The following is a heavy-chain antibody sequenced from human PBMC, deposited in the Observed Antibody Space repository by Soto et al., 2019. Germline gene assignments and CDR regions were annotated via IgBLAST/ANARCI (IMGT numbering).Heavy chain of an antibody. Sequence: QVQLVQSGAEVKEPGASVKVSCKASGYSFSSYYIHWVRQAPRQGLEWMGIINPSGGSTSYAQKFQGRVTLTRDTSTSTVYMELSRLRSEDTAVYYCGRGGVRYHYDNSGYYPTDALDIWGQGTMVTVSS. V-gene: IGHV1-46*03. CDR1: GYSFSSYY. D-gene: IGHD3-22*01. CDR3: GRGGVRYHYDNSGYYPTDALDI. CDR2: INPSGGST. J-gene: IGHJ3*02.